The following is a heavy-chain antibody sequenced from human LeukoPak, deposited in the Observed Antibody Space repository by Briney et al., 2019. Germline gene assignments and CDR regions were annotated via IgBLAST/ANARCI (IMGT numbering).Heavy chain of an antibody. V-gene: IGHV1-18*01. CDR1: GYTFSNHG. Sequence: GASVKVSCKASGYTFSNHGITWVRQAPGQGLAWMGWISAYNGDTNYAEKIQGRVTMTTDTSMNTAYMELRSLRSDDTAMYYCAGGKDGLGYYFDYWGQGTRVTVS. CDR3: AGGKDGLGYYFDY. D-gene: IGHD5-24*01. CDR2: ISAYNGDT. J-gene: IGHJ4*02.